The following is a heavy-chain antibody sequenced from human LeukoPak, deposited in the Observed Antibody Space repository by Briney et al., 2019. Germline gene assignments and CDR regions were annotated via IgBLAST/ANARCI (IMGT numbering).Heavy chain of an antibody. CDR2: IYYSGST. Sequence: SETLSLTRTVSGGSISSYYWSWIRQPPGKGLEWIGYIYYSGSTNYNPSLKSRVTISVDTSKNQFSLKLSSVTAADTAVYYCARGLAGSYRYWGQGTLVTVSS. J-gene: IGHJ4*02. CDR3: ARGLAGSYRY. V-gene: IGHV4-59*01. D-gene: IGHD3-16*02. CDR1: GGSISSYY.